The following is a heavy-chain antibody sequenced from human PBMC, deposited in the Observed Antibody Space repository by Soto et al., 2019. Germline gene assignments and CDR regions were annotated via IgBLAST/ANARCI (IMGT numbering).Heavy chain of an antibody. V-gene: IGHV4-59*01. D-gene: IGHD6-19*01. J-gene: IGHJ4*02. CDR1: GGSISSYY. CDR3: AKFCGAVAAFDY. Sequence: SETLSLTCTVSGGSISSYYWSWIRQPPGKGLEWIGYIYYSGSTNYNPSLKSRVTISVDTSKNQFSPKLSSVTAADTAVYYCAKFCGAVAAFDYWGQGVLVTVSS. CDR2: IYYSGST.